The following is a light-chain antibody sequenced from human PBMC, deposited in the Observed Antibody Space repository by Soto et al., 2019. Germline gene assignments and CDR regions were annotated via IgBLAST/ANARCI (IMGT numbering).Light chain of an antibody. V-gene: IGKV3-15*01. CDR2: GAS. CDR1: QSVSSN. J-gene: IGKJ4*01. CDR3: QQYNNWPSLT. Sequence: EIVTTQSPATLSVSPGERATLSCRASQSVSSNLAWYQQKPGQAPRLLIYGASTRATGIPARFSGSGSGTEFTLTICSLQSEDFAVYYCQQYNNWPSLTFGGGSKVDIK.